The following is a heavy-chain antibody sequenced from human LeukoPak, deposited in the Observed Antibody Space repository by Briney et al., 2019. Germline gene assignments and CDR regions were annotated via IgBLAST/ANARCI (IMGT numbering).Heavy chain of an antibody. V-gene: IGHV4-59*02. Sequence: SETLSLTCAVPGGSVDNYFWNWIRQAPGKGLEWIGYILYPGPPTYNPSLESRVAISLDTSKKHLSLKLSSVTAADTAVYYCARDFDTSGRWYYRMDVWGKGTTVTVSS. CDR2: ILYPGPP. D-gene: IGHD3-22*01. CDR1: GGSVDNYF. CDR3: ARDFDTSGRWYYRMDV. J-gene: IGHJ6*04.